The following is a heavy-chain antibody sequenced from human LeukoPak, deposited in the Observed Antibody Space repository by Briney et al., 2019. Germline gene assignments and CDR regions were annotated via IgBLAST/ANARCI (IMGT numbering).Heavy chain of an antibody. V-gene: IGHV1-2*02. CDR1: GYTFTGYY. Sequence: GASVKVSCKASGYTFTGYYIHWVRQAPGQGLEWMGWINPNSGGTNYAQKFQGRVTMTRDTSISTAYMELSRLRSDDTAVYYCATSKRSGYSYGYGYWGQGTLVTVSS. D-gene: IGHD5-18*01. J-gene: IGHJ4*02. CDR3: ATSKRSGYSYGYGY. CDR2: INPNSGGT.